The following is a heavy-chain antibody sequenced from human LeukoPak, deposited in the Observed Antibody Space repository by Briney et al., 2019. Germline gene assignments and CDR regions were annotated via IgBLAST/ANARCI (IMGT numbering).Heavy chain of an antibody. Sequence: GGSLRLSCAASGFTFSSYGMHWVRQAPGKGLEWVAFIRYDGNNKYYAASVKGRFTISRDNSKNSLNLQMNSLRAEDTAMYYCARDYRLVTAIFSPYDYWGQGTLVTVSS. CDR3: ARDYRLVTAIFSPYDY. CDR2: IRYDGNNK. V-gene: IGHV3-30*02. CDR1: GFTFSSYG. D-gene: IGHD2-21*02. J-gene: IGHJ4*02.